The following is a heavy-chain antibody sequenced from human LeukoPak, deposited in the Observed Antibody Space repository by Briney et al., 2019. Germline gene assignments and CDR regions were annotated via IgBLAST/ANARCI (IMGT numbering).Heavy chain of an antibody. Sequence: SQTLSLTCTVSGGSISSGGCYWSRIRQPSGKGLERIGYIYHSGSTYYNPSLKSRVTISVDRSKNQFSPKLSSVTAADTAVYYCARGYCSSTSCYYDYWGQRTLVTVSS. V-gene: IGHV4-30-2*01. D-gene: IGHD2-2*01. J-gene: IGHJ4*02. CDR2: IYHSGST. CDR3: ARGYCSSTSCYYDY. CDR1: GGSISSGGCY.